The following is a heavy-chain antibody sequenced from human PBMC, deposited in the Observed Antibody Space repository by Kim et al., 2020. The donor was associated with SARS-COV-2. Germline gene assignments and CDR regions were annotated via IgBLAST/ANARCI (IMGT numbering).Heavy chain of an antibody. CDR2: IYYSGNT. CDR1: GYSISSSNYY. Sequence: SETLSLTCTVSGYSISSSNYYWGWIRQPPGKGLEWIGNIYYSGNTSYNPSLKSRLPISVDTSKNQFSLKLSSVTAADTAVYYCASEDYWGQGTLVTVSS. J-gene: IGHJ4*02. CDR3: ASEDY. V-gene: IGHV4-39*07.